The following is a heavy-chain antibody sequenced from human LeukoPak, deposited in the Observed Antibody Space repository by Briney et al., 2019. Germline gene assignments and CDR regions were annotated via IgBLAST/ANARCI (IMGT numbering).Heavy chain of an antibody. J-gene: IGHJ2*01. CDR2: IRSKAYGATT. D-gene: IGHD2-21*02. CDR1: GFTVSSNY. CDR3: ARVPRGGDDWYFDL. V-gene: IGHV3-71*01. Sequence: GGSLRLSCAASGFTVSSNYMSWVRQAPGKGLEWVGFIRSKAYGATTEYAASMTGRFTISRDDSKSIAYLQMNSLKTEDTAVYFCARVPRGGDDWYFDLWGRGILVTVSS.